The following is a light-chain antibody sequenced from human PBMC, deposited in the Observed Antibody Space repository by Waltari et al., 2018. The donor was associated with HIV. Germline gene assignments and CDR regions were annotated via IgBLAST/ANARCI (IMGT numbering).Light chain of an antibody. CDR2: EVI. J-gene: IGLJ3*02. CDR3: SSYAGDYNLV. CDR1: RSDVGGYNY. Sequence: QSALTQPPSASGSPGQSVTISCSGTRSDVGGYNYVSWYQRHPGKAPKLLIYEVIKRPSGVPDRFFGSKSGNTASLTVSGLQAEDEADYFCSSYAGDYNLVFGGGTKLTVL. V-gene: IGLV2-8*01.